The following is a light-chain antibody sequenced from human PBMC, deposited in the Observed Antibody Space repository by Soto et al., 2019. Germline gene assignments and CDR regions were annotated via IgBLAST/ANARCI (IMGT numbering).Light chain of an antibody. V-gene: IGKV3D-15*01. CDR3: QQCDKWPLT. Sequence: IVMTQSPGTLSVSTGQGATLSCRASHSVDSNLAWCQQKPGQAPRLLIFGASTRPTGIPDRFSGSGSGTGFTLTISSLQSEDFAVYYCQQCDKWPLTFGGGTKVEIX. J-gene: IGKJ4*01. CDR1: HSVDSN. CDR2: GAS.